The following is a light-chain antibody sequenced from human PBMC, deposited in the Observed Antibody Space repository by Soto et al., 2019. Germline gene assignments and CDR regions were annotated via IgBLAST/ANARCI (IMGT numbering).Light chain of an antibody. CDR2: TNN. CDR1: SSNIGSNT. J-gene: IGLJ2*01. Sequence: QSVLTQPPSASGTPEQRVTLSCSGSSSNIGSNTVNWHQQLPGTAPKLLIYTNNHRPSGVPDRFSGSKSGTSASLAISGLQSEDEADYYCAAWDDSLNGRVFGGGTKLTVL. V-gene: IGLV1-44*01. CDR3: AAWDDSLNGRV.